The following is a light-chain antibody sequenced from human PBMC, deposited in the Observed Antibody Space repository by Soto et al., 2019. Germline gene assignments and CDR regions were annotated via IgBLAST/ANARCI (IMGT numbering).Light chain of an antibody. CDR2: DAS. CDR1: KSVSSY. J-gene: IGKJ5*01. CDR3: QQRSNWPIT. V-gene: IGKV3-11*01. Sequence: EIVLTQSPATLSLSPGERAPLSCRARKSVSSYLAWYQQKPGQAPRLLIYDASNRATGIPARFSGSGSGTDFTLTISSLEPEDFAVYYCQQRSNWPITFGQGTRLE.